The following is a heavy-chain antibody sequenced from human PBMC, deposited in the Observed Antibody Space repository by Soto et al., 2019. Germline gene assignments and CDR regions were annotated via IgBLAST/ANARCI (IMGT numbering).Heavy chain of an antibody. D-gene: IGHD6-13*01. CDR3: ASSNIVAAPYGMDV. V-gene: IGHV1-3*01. Sequence: GASVKVSCKASGYTFTSYAIHWVRQAPGQRLEWMGRINAGNGNTNYSQKFQGRVTITADTSTSTVYMELSSLRSEDTAVYYCASSNIVAAPYGMDVWGQGTTVTVSS. CDR1: GYTFTSYA. CDR2: INAGNGNT. J-gene: IGHJ6*02.